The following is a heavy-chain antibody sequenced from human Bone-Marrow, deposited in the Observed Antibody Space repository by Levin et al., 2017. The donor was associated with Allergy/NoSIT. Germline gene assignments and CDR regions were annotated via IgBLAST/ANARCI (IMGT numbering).Heavy chain of an antibody. Sequence: SQTLSLTCTVSGGSISSSYWGWLRQPPGKGLEWIGYIHYSGSTNYNPSLKSRVTISVDTSKNQFSLKLSSVTAADTAVYYCARENYFDYWGQGTLVTVSS. V-gene: IGHV4-59*01. J-gene: IGHJ4*02. CDR2: IHYSGST. CDR3: ARENYFDY. CDR1: GGSISSSY.